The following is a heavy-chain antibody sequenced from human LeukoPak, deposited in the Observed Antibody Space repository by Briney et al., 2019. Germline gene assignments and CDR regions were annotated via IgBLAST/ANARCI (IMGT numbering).Heavy chain of an antibody. V-gene: IGHV4-59*01. J-gene: IGHJ4*02. Sequence: PSETLSLTCTVSGGSISSYYWSWIRQPPGKGLEWIGYIYYSGSTYYNPSLKSRVTISVHTSKNQFSLKLSSVTAADTAVYYCARDPGSSGHGGFDYWGQGTLVTVSS. D-gene: IGHD3-22*01. CDR1: GGSISSYY. CDR3: ARDPGSSGHGGFDY. CDR2: IYYSGST.